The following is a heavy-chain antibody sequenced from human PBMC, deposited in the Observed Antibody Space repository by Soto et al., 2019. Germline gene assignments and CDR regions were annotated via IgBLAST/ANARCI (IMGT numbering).Heavy chain of an antibody. CDR2: IIPIFGTA. CDR1: GGTFSSYA. J-gene: IGHJ6*02. V-gene: IGHV1-69*12. D-gene: IGHD5-18*01. Sequence: QVQLVQSGAEVKKPGSSVKVSCKASGGTFSSYAISWVRQAPGQGLEWMGGIIPIFGTANYAQKFQGRVTITADEATSTAYIELSSLRSEDTAVYYCARDDVDTAMPYGMDVWGQGTTVTVSS. CDR3: ARDDVDTAMPYGMDV.